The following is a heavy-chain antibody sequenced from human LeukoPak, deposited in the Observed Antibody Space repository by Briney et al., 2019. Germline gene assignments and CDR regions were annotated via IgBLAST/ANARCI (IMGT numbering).Heavy chain of an antibody. V-gene: IGHV1-18*01. D-gene: IGHD3-3*01. CDR3: ATDVSDFRSFSKYYYMDV. CDR2: ISAYNGNT. CDR1: GYTFTSYG. Sequence: GASVKVSCKASGYTFTSYGISWVRQAPGQGLEWMGWISAYNGNTNYAQQLQGRVTMTTDTSTSTAYLELRSLRSDDTAVYYCATDVSDFRSFSKYYYMDVWGKGTTVTVSS. J-gene: IGHJ6*03.